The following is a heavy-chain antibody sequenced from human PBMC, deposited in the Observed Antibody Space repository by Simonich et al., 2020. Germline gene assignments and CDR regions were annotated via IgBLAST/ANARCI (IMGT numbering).Heavy chain of an antibody. Sequence: QLQLQESGPGLVKPSETLSLTCTVSGGSISSSSYYWGWLPEPPGKGLEWIGSIYYSGSTSYNPSLKSRVTISVDTSKNQFSLKRSSVTAADTAVYYCARWAYSSSYFDYWGQGTLVTVSS. D-gene: IGHD6-6*01. CDR2: IYYSGST. CDR1: GGSISSSSYY. J-gene: IGHJ4*02. V-gene: IGHV4-39*01. CDR3: ARWAYSSSYFDY.